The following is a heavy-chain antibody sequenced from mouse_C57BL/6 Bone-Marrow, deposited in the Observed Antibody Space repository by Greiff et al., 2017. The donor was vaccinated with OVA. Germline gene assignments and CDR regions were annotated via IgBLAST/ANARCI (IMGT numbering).Heavy chain of an antibody. Sequence: QVQLQQSGAELVKPGASVKLSCKASGYTFTEYTIHWVKQRSGQGLEWTGWFYPGSGSIKYTEKFKDKATLTADKSSSTVYMELSRLTSEDSSVYFGARHEEGVRRNLFAYWGQGTLVTVSA. V-gene: IGHV1-62-2*01. CDR1: GYTFTEYT. CDR3: ARHEEGVRRNLFAY. D-gene: IGHD5-1*01. CDR2: FYPGSGSI. J-gene: IGHJ3*01.